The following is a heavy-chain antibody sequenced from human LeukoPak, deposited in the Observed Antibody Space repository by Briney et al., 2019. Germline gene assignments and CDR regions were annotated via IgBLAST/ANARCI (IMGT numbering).Heavy chain of an antibody. J-gene: IGHJ4*02. V-gene: IGHV1-69*13. Sequence: ASVKVSRKASGYTFTNYGVTWVRQAPGQGLEWMGGIIPIFGTANYAQKFQDRVTITAVESMTTVYMELSSLRSEDTAVYYCARGWLAETTVVTPYSYWGQGTLVTVSS. D-gene: IGHD4-23*01. CDR3: ARGWLAETTVVTPYSY. CDR2: IIPIFGTA. CDR1: GYTFTNYG.